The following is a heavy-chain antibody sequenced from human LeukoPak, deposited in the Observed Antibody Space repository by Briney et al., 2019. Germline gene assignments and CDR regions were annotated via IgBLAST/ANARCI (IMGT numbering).Heavy chain of an antibody. CDR1: GYTFTGYY. Sequence: ASVKVSCKASGYTFTGYYMHWVRQAPGQGLEWMGWINPNSGGTNYAQKFQGRVTMTRDTSISTAYMELSRLRSDDTAVYYCARDLWYLDYVDPYYFDYWGQGTLVTVSS. J-gene: IGHJ4*02. D-gene: IGHD4-17*01. CDR3: ARDLWYLDYVDPYYFDY. CDR2: INPNSGGT. V-gene: IGHV1-2*02.